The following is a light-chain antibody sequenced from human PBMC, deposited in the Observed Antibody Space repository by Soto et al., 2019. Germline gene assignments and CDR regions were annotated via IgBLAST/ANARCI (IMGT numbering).Light chain of an antibody. J-gene: IGKJ1*01. V-gene: IGKV1-39*01. CDR3: QQSYSTPPT. CDR2: AAA. CDR1: QSISSY. Sequence: EIMMTQSPSTLSASVGDRVTITCRASQSISSYLNWYQQKPGKAPKLLIYAAASLQSGVPSRFSGSGSGTDFTLTISSLQPEDFATYYCQQSYSTPPTFGQGTKVDIK.